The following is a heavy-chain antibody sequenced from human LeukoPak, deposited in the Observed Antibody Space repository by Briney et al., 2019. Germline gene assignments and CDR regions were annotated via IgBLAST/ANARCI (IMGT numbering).Heavy chain of an antibody. D-gene: IGHD1-1*01. CDR2: IYYSGST. J-gene: IGHJ6*02. Sequence: PSETLSLTCTVSGGSISSGDYYWSWIRQPPGKGLEWIGYIYYSGSTYYNPSLKSRVTISVDTSKNQFSLKLSSVTAADTAVYHCARDGIGYYYGMDVWGQGTTVTVSS. CDR3: ARDGIGYYYGMDV. V-gene: IGHV4-30-4*01. CDR1: GGSISSGDYY.